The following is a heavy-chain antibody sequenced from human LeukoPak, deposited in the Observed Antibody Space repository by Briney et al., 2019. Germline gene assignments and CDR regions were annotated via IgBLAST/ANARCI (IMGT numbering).Heavy chain of an antibody. J-gene: IGHJ3*02. CDR3: AREGLSDYRASRSFDI. Sequence: ASVKVSCKASGYSFTNYYMHWVRHVPGQGPEWMGLINPSGGTKYAQKFQDRVTMTRDTSTSTIYMELSSLRSDDRAVYYCAREGLSDYRASRSFDIWGQGTMVTVPS. D-gene: IGHD4-11*01. V-gene: IGHV1-46*01. CDR1: GYSFTNYY. CDR2: INPSGGT.